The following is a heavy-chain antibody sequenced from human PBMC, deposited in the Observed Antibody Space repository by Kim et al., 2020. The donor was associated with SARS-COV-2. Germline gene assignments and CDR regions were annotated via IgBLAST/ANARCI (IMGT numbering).Heavy chain of an antibody. Sequence: PTRKSRVSISGDTSKSQFTLKLSSGTAADTAVYYCARHVRGDDYYGMDVWGQGTTVTVSS. J-gene: IGHJ6*02. D-gene: IGHD3-10*02. CDR3: ARHVRGDDYYGMDV. V-gene: IGHV4-39*01.